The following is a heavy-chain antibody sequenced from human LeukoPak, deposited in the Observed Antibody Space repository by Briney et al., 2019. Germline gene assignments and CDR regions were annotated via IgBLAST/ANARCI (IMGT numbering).Heavy chain of an antibody. D-gene: IGHD6-19*01. CDR1: GFTFSSYE. CDR2: NSSSGSTM. J-gene: IGHJ4*02. V-gene: IGHV3-48*03. Sequence: PGGALRLSCAASGFTFSSYEMNWVRQAPGKGLEWVSYNSSSGSTMYYADSVKGRFTISRDNASNSLYLQMNSLRAEDTAVYYCARDRSSGPFDYWGQGTLVTVSS. CDR3: ARDRSSGPFDY.